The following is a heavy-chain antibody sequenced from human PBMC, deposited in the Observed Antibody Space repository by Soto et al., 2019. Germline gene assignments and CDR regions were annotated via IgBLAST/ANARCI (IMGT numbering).Heavy chain of an antibody. CDR2: ISGYNGHT. CDR3: ARGSTQLWLRIADFDY. J-gene: IGHJ4*02. Sequence: GASVKVSCKASGYTFNSYGINWVRQAPGQGLEWMGWISGYNGHTSYAQRLQGRVTMTTDTSTSTAFMELRSLRSDDTAVYYCARGSTQLWLRIADFDYWGQGTLVTVSS. CDR1: GYTFNSYG. V-gene: IGHV1-18*01. D-gene: IGHD5-18*01.